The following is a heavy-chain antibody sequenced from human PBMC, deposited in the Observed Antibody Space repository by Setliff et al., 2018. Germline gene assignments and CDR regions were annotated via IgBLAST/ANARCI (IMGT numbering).Heavy chain of an antibody. V-gene: IGHV4-31*03. CDR2: IYYSGNT. Sequence: SSETLSLTCTVSDGSMIGGHYYWSWIRQLPGKGLEWIAYIYYSGNTYYNPSLKSRVTISVDTSKNQFSLKINSVTAADTAVYYCARGHCSSGECPNYFDPWGQGTQVTVSS. CDR1: DGSMIGGHYY. CDR3: ARGHCSSGECPNYFDP. D-gene: IGHD2-15*01. J-gene: IGHJ5*02.